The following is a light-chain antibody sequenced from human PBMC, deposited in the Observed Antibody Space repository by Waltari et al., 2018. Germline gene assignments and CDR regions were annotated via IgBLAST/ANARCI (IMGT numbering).Light chain of an antibody. Sequence: SLELTQSPSVAVSPGQTAGITCSGDALSKQHFYWYQQRPGQAPVLVLFKDSERPSGIPERFSGSRSGTTGTLTITGVQAEDEADYYCQSSDSSGNDYVFGPGTKVTVL. CDR1: ALSKQH. CDR2: KDS. V-gene: IGLV3-25*03. J-gene: IGLJ1*01. CDR3: QSSDSSGNDYV.